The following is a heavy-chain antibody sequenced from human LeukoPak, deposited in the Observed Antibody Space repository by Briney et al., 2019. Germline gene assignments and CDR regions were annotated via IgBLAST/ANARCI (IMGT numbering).Heavy chain of an antibody. CDR2: INSSGRGSTL. V-gene: IGHV3-11*01. Sequence: GASLRLSCAASGFTFSSYYMSWIRQAPGQGLEWVSYINSSGRGSTLSYADSVKGRFTISRDSAKNSLYLQMSNLGAEDTALYYCARKVSASDHWGQGTLVTVSS. CDR1: GFTFSSYY. D-gene: IGHD3-10*01. J-gene: IGHJ4*02. CDR3: ARKVSASDH.